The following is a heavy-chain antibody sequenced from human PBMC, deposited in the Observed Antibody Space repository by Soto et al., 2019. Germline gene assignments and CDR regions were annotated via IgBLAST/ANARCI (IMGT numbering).Heavy chain of an antibody. J-gene: IGHJ4*02. CDR1: GFTFSSYG. D-gene: IGHD2-15*01. CDR2: IWYDGSNK. CDR3: ARDGYCSGGSCYSVPVFDY. Sequence: QVQLVESGGGVVQPGRSLRLSCAASGFTFSSYGMHWVRQAPGKGLEWVAVIWYDGSNKYYADSVKGRFTISRDNSKNTLYLQMNSLRAEDXXXXYCARDGYCSGGSCYSVPVFDYWGQGTLVTVSS. V-gene: IGHV3-33*01.